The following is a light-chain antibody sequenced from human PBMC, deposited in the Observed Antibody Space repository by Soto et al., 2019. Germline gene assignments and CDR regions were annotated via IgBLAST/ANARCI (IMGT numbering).Light chain of an antibody. V-gene: IGLV3-21*02. Sequence: SDELAQPPSVSVVPGQTARITCGGNDIGSKSVHWYQQKPGQAPVLVVYDDSGRPSGIPERFSGSNSGNTATLTISRVEAGDEADYYCQVWDSSSDLYVFGTGTKVTVL. CDR3: QVWDSSSDLYV. CDR1: DIGSKS. J-gene: IGLJ1*01. CDR2: DDS.